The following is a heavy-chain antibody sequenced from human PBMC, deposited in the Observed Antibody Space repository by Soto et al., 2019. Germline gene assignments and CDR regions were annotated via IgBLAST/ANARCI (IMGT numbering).Heavy chain of an antibody. CDR1: GGSISSGGYY. J-gene: IGHJ4*02. CDR3: ARWPVGELSQDTGHYFDY. V-gene: IGHV4-31*03. D-gene: IGHD3-16*02. CDR2: IYYSGST. Sequence: SETLSLTCTVSGGSISSGGYYWSWIRQHPGKGLEWIGYIYYSGSTYYNPSLKSRVTISVDTSKNQFSLKLSSVTAADTAVYYCARWPVGELSQDTGHYFDYWGQGTLVTVSS.